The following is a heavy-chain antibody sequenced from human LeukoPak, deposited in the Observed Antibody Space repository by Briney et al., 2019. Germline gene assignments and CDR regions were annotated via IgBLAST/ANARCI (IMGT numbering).Heavy chain of an antibody. CDR3: ARDLSYGDSGLDY. J-gene: IGHJ4*02. V-gene: IGHV3-30-3*01. CDR1: GFTFSSYA. D-gene: IGHD4-17*01. CDR2: ISYDGSNK. Sequence: PGGSLRLSCAASGFTFSSYAMHWVRQAPGKGLEWVAVISYDGSNKYYADSVKGRFTISRDNSKNTLYLQMNSLRAEDTAVYYCARDLSYGDSGLDYWGQGTLVTVSS.